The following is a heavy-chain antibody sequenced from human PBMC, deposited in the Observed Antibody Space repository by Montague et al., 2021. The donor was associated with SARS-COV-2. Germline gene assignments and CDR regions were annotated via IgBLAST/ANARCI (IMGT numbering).Heavy chain of an antibody. V-gene: IGHV4-39*01. Sequence: SETLSLTCTVSGDSIRNSDYSWGWVRQPPGKGLEWIGNIYNGGTTFYNPSLKSRVTIFVDTSKNQFSLKLSSVTVADTAVYYCATRTRYPQNDFGFWGQGTLVTVSS. CDR2: IYNGGTT. J-gene: IGHJ4*02. CDR1: GDSIRNSDYS. D-gene: IGHD2-15*01. CDR3: ATRTRYPQNDFGF.